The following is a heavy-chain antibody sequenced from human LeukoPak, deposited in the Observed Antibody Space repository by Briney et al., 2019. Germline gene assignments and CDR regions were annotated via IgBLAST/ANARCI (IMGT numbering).Heavy chain of an antibody. J-gene: IGHJ6*04. Sequence: GGSLRLSCTVSGFTVSSNSMSWVRQAPGKGLEGVSFIYSDNTHYSDSVKGRFTISRDNAKNSLYLQMNSLRAEDTAVYYCAELGITMIGSVWGKGTTVTISS. V-gene: IGHV3-53*01. CDR2: IYSDNT. CDR1: GFTVSSNS. CDR3: AELGITMIGSV. D-gene: IGHD3-10*02.